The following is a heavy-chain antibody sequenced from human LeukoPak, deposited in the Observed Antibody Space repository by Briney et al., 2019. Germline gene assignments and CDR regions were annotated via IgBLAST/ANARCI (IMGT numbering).Heavy chain of an antibody. CDR3: ASRKKGMATAGFDY. CDR2: IYPGDSDT. D-gene: IGHD5-24*01. Sequence: GESLKISCKGSGYSFTNYWIGWVRQMPGRGLEWMGIIYPGDSDTRYSPSFQGQVTISAEKSISTAYLQWSSLKASDTALYYCASRKKGMATAGFDYWGQGTLVTVSS. V-gene: IGHV5-51*01. CDR1: GYSFTNYW. J-gene: IGHJ4*02.